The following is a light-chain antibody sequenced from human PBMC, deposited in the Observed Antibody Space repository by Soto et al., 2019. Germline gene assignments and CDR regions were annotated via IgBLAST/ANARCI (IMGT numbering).Light chain of an antibody. V-gene: IGKV3-11*01. Sequence: EIVLTQSPATLSLSPGERATLSCRASRSVSSYLAWYQQKPGQAPRLLIYDASNRATGIPVRFSGSGSGTDFTLTISSLEPEDFAVYYCQHRSDWPPSFGGGTKVEIK. CDR2: DAS. CDR1: RSVSSY. J-gene: IGKJ4*01. CDR3: QHRSDWPPS.